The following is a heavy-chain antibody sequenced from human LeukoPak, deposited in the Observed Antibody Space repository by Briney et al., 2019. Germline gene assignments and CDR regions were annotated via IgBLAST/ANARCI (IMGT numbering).Heavy chain of an antibody. D-gene: IGHD3-16*01. V-gene: IGHV4-4*09. Sequence: PSETLSLTCSVSGDSIRSDSWSWIRQFPGGGLEWIGYIFTSGSSNYIPSLRSRVTISGDTSMNQFSLSLNSVTAADTAVYFCARLMRGPRRIDSWGQGTLVTVSS. CDR3: ARLMRGPRRIDS. J-gene: IGHJ5*01. CDR1: GDSIRSDS. CDR2: IFTSGSS.